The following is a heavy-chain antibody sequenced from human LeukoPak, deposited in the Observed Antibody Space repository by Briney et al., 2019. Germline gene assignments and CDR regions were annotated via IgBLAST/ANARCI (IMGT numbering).Heavy chain of an antibody. Sequence: SVKVSCKASGGTYSSSAISWVRQAPGQGPEWMGGIIPIFDTANYARKFQGRVTITADTPTNTVYMELSSLRDEDTAVYYCAREVDSSANYASSGAFDLWGQGTMVIVSS. J-gene: IGHJ3*01. V-gene: IGHV1-69*06. CDR2: IIPIFDTA. CDR1: GGTYSSSA. D-gene: IGHD6-19*01. CDR3: AREVDSSANYASSGAFDL.